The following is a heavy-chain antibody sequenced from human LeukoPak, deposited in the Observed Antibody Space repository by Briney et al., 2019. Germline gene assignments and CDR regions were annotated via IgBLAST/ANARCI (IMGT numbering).Heavy chain of an antibody. CDR3: ARVLKGRAPFDY. CDR1: GYSINSGYY. CDR2: IYHSGST. V-gene: IGHV4-38-2*02. J-gene: IGHJ4*02. Sequence: PLETLSLTCTVSGYSINSGYYWGWIRQPPGKGLEWIGSIYHSGSTYYNPSLKSRVTISVDTSKNQFSLKLSSVTAADTAVYYCARVLKGRAPFDYWGQGTLVTVPS.